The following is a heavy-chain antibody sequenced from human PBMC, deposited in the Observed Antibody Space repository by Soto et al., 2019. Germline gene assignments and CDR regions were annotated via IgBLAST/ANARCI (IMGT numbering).Heavy chain of an antibody. J-gene: IGHJ1*01. Sequence: VQVLESGGGLAQPGGSLRLSCATSGFTFSSNGMSWVRQAPGKGLEWIGYIYHSGSTYYNPSLKSRVTISVDRSKNQFSLKLSSVTAADTAVYYCARAAAAPNKYFQHWGQGTLVTVSS. D-gene: IGHD6-13*01. CDR3: ARAAAAPNKYFQH. CDR2: IYHSGST. V-gene: IGHV4-4*02. CDR1: GFTFSSNGM.